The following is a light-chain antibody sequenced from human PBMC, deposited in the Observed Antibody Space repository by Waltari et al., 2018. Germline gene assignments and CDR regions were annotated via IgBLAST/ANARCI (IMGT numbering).Light chain of an antibody. Sequence: SVVLIQPPSVSVAPGQTAPITCVVHILGVTTVPWYQQKPGQAPLLVISDDSDRPSGIPERLSGSNSGNTATLTIDRAEAGDEADYYCQVWDGSNDLWVFGGGTKLTVL. CDR2: DDS. V-gene: IGLV3-21*02. CDR1: ILGVTT. CDR3: QVWDGSNDLWV. J-gene: IGLJ3*02.